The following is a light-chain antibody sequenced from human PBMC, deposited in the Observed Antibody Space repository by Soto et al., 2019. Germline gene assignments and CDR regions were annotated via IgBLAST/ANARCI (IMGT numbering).Light chain of an antibody. CDR2: DVS. Sequence: QSVLTQPPSASGSPGQSVTISCTGTSSDVGAYNYVSWYQQYTGKAPKLMIYDVSKRPSGVPDRCSGSKSGNTASLTVSGLRADDEAVYYCSSYGGGDTFHVIFGGGTK. V-gene: IGLV2-8*01. J-gene: IGLJ2*01. CDR1: SSDVGAYNY. CDR3: SSYGGGDTFHVI.